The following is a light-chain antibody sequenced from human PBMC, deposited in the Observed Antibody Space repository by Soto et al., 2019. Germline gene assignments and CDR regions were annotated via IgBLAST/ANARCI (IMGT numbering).Light chain of an antibody. Sequence: SPATLSVFPEKKVTITSRPSQSISSYLNWYQQKPGKAPKLLIYAASSLQSGVPSRFSGSGSGTDFTLTISSLQPEDFATYYCQQSYSTPTFGQGTKVDI. CDR2: AAS. J-gene: IGKJ1*01. CDR3: QQSYSTPT. CDR1: QSISSY. V-gene: IGKV1-39*01.